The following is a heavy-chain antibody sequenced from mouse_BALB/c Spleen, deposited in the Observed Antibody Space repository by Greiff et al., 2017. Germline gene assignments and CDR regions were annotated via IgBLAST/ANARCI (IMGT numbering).Heavy chain of an antibody. CDR3: ARDVITTGAHAMDY. V-gene: IGHV5-4*02. CDR2: ISDGGSYT. D-gene: IGHD2-4*01. Sequence: EVKVVESGGGLVKPGGSLKLSCAASGFTFSDYYMYWVRQTPEKRLEWVATISDGGSYTYYPDSVKGRFTISRDNAKNNLYLQMSSLKSEDTAMYYCARDVITTGAHAMDYWGQGTSVTVSS. CDR1: GFTFSDYY. J-gene: IGHJ4*01.